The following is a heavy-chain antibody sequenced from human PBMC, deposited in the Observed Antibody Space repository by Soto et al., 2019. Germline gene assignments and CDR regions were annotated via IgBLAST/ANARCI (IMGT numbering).Heavy chain of an antibody. CDR3: ASPCIAAAGTPRGGYYYGMDV. J-gene: IGHJ6*02. D-gene: IGHD6-13*01. V-gene: IGHV4-39*01. Sequence: QLQLQESGPGLVKPSETLSLTCTVSGGSISSSSYYWGWIRQPPGKGLEWIGSIYYSGSTYYNPSLKSRVTLSVDTSKNQFSLKLSSVTAADTAVYYCASPCIAAAGTPRGGYYYGMDVWGQGTTVTVSS. CDR2: IYYSGST. CDR1: GGSISSSSYY.